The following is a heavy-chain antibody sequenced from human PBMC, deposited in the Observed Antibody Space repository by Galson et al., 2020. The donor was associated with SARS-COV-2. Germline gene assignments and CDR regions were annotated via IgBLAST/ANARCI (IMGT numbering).Heavy chain of an antibody. CDR3: ARAGIVVVPAAIGEYYYGMGV. D-gene: IGHD2-2*02. Sequence: ASVKVSCKASGYTFTSYAMHWVRQAPGQRLEWMGWINAGNGNTKYSQKFQGRVTITRDTSASTAYMELSSLRSEDTAVYYCARAGIVVVPAAIGEYYYGMGVLGQGTTVTVSS. CDR2: INAGNGNT. V-gene: IGHV1-3*01. J-gene: IGHJ6*02. CDR1: GYTFTSYA.